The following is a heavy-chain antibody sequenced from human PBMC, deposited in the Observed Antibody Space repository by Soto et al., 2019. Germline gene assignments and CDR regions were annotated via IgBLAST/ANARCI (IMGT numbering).Heavy chain of an antibody. CDR2: ISTYNGNT. V-gene: IGHV1-18*01. CDR1: GYTFNTYY. J-gene: IGHJ4*02. Sequence: ASVKVSCKASGYTFNTYYISWLRQAPGQGLEWIGWISTYNGNTNYVPKFQGRITMTTDTSTSTAYMELRSLRSDDTALYFCARDTSNYCDFWGQGTPVTVPQ. D-gene: IGHD2-2*01. CDR3: ARDTSNYCDF.